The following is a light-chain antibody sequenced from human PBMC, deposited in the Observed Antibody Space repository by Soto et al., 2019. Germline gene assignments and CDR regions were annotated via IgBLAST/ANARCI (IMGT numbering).Light chain of an antibody. V-gene: IGKV3-15*01. Sequence: VMTQTPATLSVSPGERATLSCRASQSVSSNLAWYQQKPGQAPRLLIHGATTRATGIPARFSGSGSGTEFTLTISSLQSEDFVVYYCQQYNTWPRAFGQGTQLEIK. CDR2: GAT. CDR3: QQYNTWPRA. CDR1: QSVSSN. J-gene: IGKJ5*01.